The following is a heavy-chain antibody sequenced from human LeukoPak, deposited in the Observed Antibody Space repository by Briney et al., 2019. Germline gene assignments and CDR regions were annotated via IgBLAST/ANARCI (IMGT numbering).Heavy chain of an antibody. CDR2: IYYSGST. V-gene: IGHV4-39*07. J-gene: IGHJ4*02. Sequence: SETLSLTCTVSGGSNSSSSYYWGWIRQPPGKGLEWIGSIYYSGSTYYNPSLKSRVTISVDTSKNQFSLKLSSVTAADTAVYYCARGLLYDFWSGPWGYWGQGTLVTVSS. D-gene: IGHD3-3*01. CDR1: GGSNSSSSYY. CDR3: ARGLLYDFWSGPWGY.